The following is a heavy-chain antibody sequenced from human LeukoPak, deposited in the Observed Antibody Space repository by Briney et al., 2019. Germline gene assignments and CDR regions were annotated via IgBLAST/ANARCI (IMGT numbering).Heavy chain of an antibody. V-gene: IGHV3-53*01. Sequence: AGGSLRLSCAASGFTVSSNYMSWVRQAPGKGLEWVSVIYSGGSTYYADSVKGRFTISRDNSKNTLYLQMNSLRAEDTAVYYCAKARDRSGPYGDYWGQGTLVTVSS. CDR1: GFTVSSNY. CDR3: AKARDRSGPYGDY. CDR2: IYSGGST. D-gene: IGHD3-22*01. J-gene: IGHJ4*02.